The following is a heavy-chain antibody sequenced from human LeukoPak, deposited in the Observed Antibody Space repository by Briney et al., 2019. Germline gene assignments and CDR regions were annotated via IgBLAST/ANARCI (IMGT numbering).Heavy chain of an antibody. Sequence: GGSLRLSCAASGFTFSSYAMHWVRQAPGKGLEWVAVISYDGSNKYYADSVKGRFTISRDNSKNTLYLQMNSLRVEDTAVYYCARDRTERDYYGSSGYYPHDAFDIWGQGTMVTVSS. CDR3: ARDRTERDYYGSSGYYPHDAFDI. CDR2: ISYDGSNK. V-gene: IGHV3-30-3*01. J-gene: IGHJ3*02. CDR1: GFTFSSYA. D-gene: IGHD3-22*01.